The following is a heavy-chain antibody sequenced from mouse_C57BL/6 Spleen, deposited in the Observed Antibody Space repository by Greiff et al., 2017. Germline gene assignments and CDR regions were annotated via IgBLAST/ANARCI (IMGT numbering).Heavy chain of an antibody. D-gene: IGHD2-3*01. CDR1: GYAFSSSW. V-gene: IGHV1-82*01. CDR3: ARSPYEKDARDY. Sequence: VKLQQSGPELVKPGASVKISCKASGYAFSSSWMNWVKQRPGKGLEWIGRIYPGDGDTNYNGKFKGKATLTADKSSSTAYMQLSSLTSEDSAVYFCARSPYEKDARDYWGQGTSGTVSS. CDR2: IYPGDGDT. J-gene: IGHJ4*01.